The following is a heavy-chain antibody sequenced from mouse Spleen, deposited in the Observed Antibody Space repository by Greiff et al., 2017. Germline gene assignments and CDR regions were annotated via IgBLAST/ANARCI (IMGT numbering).Heavy chain of an antibody. J-gene: IGHJ2*01. D-gene: IGHD2-1*01. CDR1: GFNIKDTY. Sequence: VQLKESGAELVKPGASVKLSCTASGFNIKDTYMHWVKQRPEQGLEWIGRIDPANGNTKYDPKFQGKATITADTSSNTAYLQLSSLTSEDTAVYYCALGYYGNYFDYWGQGTTLTVSS. CDR3: ALGYYGNYFDY. CDR2: IDPANGNT. V-gene: IGHV14-3*02.